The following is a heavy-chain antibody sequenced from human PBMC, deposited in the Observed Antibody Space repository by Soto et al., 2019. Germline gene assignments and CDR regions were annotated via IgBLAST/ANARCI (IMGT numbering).Heavy chain of an antibody. CDR3: ARVILDYYYGMDV. CDR2: IYYSGST. D-gene: IGHD2-8*02. CDR1: CGSIISSSYY. J-gene: IGHJ6*02. V-gene: IGHV4-39*01. Sequence: SETLSLTCTFSCGSIISSSYYWGWIRQPPGKGLEWIGSIYYSGSTYYNPSLKSRVTISVDTSKNQFSLKLSSVTAADTAVYYCARVILDYYYGMDVWGQGTTVTVSS.